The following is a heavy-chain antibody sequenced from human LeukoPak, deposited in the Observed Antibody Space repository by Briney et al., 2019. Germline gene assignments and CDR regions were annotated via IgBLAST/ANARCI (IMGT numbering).Heavy chain of an antibody. CDR2: INHSGST. D-gene: IGHD6-19*01. J-gene: IGHJ4*02. CDR3: ARGSAQWLAHGY. CDR1: GGSFSGYY. Sequence: PSETLSLTCAVYGGSFSGYYWSWIRQPPGKGLEWIGEINHSGSTNYNPSLKSRVTISVDTSKNQFSLKLSSVTAADTAVYYCARGSAQWLAHGYWGQGTLVTVSS. V-gene: IGHV4-34*01.